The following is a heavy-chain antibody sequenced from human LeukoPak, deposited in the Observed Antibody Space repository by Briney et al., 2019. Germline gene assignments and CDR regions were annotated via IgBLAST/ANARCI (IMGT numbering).Heavy chain of an antibody. CDR2: IKQDESQK. Sequence: GGSLRLSCAASGFTFSSYWMSWVRQAPGKGLEWVASIKQDESQKFYVDSVKGRFTVSRDNANNLLYLQLNSLRAEDTAVYYCARGSLFSPNWSDPWGQGTPVTVSS. CDR3: ARGSLFSPNWSDP. J-gene: IGHJ5*02. V-gene: IGHV3-7*01. D-gene: IGHD3-10*02. CDR1: GFTFSSYW.